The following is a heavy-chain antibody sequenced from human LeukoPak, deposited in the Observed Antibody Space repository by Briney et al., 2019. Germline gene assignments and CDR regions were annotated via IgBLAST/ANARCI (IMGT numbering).Heavy chain of an antibody. D-gene: IGHD3-9*01. CDR2: ISYDGSNK. V-gene: IGHV3-30*18. Sequence: GGSLRLSCAASGFTFSSFGMHWVRQAPGKGLEWVAVISYDGSNKYYADSVKGRFTISRDNSKNTLYLQMNSLRAEDTAAYYCAKDGYDILTGYKEYYFDYWGQGTLVTVSS. CDR3: AKDGYDILTGYKEYYFDY. J-gene: IGHJ4*02. CDR1: GFTFSSFG.